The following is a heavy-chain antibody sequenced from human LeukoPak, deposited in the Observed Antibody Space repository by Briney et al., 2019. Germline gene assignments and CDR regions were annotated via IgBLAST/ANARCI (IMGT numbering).Heavy chain of an antibody. V-gene: IGHV1-69*05. CDR1: GGTFSSYA. D-gene: IGHD3-22*01. Sequence: ASVKVSCKASGGTFSSYAISWVRQAPGQGLEWMGGIIPIFGTANYAQKFQGRVTITTDEFTSTAYMELSSLRSEDTAVYYCARDSTYYYDSSGYYFGSYWGQGTLVTVSS. CDR3: ARDSTYYYDSSGYYFGSY. CDR2: IIPIFGTA. J-gene: IGHJ4*02.